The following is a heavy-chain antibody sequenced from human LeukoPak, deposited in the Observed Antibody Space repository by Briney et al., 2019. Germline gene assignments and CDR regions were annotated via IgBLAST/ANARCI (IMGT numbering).Heavy chain of an antibody. Sequence: ASVKVSCKASGGTFSSYAISWLRQAPGQGLEWMGRIIPIFGTANYAQKFQGRVTITTDESTSTAYMELSSLRSEDTAVYYCARAGQVYCSGGSCYSRGSFDYWGQGTLVTVSS. CDR2: IIPIFGTA. CDR3: ARAGQVYCSGGSCYSRGSFDY. CDR1: GGTFSSYA. J-gene: IGHJ4*02. D-gene: IGHD2-15*01. V-gene: IGHV1-69*05.